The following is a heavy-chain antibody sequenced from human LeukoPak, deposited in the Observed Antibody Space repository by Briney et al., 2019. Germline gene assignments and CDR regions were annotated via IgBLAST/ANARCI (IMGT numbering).Heavy chain of an antibody. V-gene: IGHV3-23*01. CDR3: ANIIAAAGVDY. CDR2: ISGSGGST. Sequence: GGSLRLSCAVSGFTFSSYAMSWVRQAPGKGLEWVSAISGSGGSTYYADSVKGRSTISRDNSKNTLYLQMNSLRAEDTAVYYCANIIAAAGVDYWGQGTLVTVSS. J-gene: IGHJ4*02. D-gene: IGHD6-13*01. CDR1: GFTFSSYA.